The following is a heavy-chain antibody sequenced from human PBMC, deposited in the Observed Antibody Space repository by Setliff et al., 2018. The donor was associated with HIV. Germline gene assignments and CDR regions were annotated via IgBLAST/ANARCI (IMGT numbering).Heavy chain of an antibody. CDR3: AKVRPRQLVSAKPPYFFDY. V-gene: IGHV3-23*01. D-gene: IGHD6-13*01. CDR2: ISYDSSDT. CDR1: GFTISNHA. J-gene: IGHJ4*02. Sequence: GGSLRLSCAASGFTISNHAMSWVRQAPGKGLEWVSSISYDSSDTFYSGSVKGRFTISRDNSRNTLYLQMNGLRAEDTALYYCAKVRPRQLVSAKPPYFFDYWGQGTLVTVSS.